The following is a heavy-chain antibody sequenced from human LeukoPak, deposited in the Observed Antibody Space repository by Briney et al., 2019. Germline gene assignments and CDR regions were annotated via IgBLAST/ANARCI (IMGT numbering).Heavy chain of an antibody. CDR2: IIPIFGTA. V-gene: IGHV1-69*05. J-gene: IGHJ4*02. CDR1: GGTFSSYA. D-gene: IGHD3-22*01. Sequence: SVKVSCKACGGTFSSYAISWVRQAPGQGLEWMGGIIPIFGTANYAQKFQGRVTITTDESTSTAYMELSSLRSEDTAVYYCASPERSSGYYYEYWGQGTLVTVSS. CDR3: ASPERSSGYYYEY.